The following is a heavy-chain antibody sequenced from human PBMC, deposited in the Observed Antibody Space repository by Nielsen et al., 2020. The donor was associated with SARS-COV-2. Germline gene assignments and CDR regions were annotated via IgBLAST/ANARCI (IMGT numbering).Heavy chain of an antibody. J-gene: IGHJ4*02. D-gene: IGHD5-18*01. Sequence: GESLKISCAASGFTFSSYSMNWVRQAPGKGLEWVSYISSSSSTIYYADSVKGRFTISRDNAKNSLYLQMNSLRDEDTAVYYRARVNQLWLREGVDYWGQGTLVTVSS. CDR2: ISSSSSTI. CDR1: GFTFSSYS. CDR3: ARVNQLWLREGVDY. V-gene: IGHV3-48*02.